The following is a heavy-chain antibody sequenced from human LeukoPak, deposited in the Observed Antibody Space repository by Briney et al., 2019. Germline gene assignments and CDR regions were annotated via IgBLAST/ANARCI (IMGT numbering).Heavy chain of an antibody. D-gene: IGHD3-10*01. CDR2: IYYSGST. V-gene: IGHV4-39*07. Sequence: SETLSLTCTVSGGSISSSSYYWGWIRQPPGKGLEWIGSIYYSGSTYYNPSLKSRVTISVDTSKNQFSLKLSSVTAADTAVYYCARDRGNYYGSGSTGVDYWGQGTLVTVSS. CDR1: GGSISSSSYY. J-gene: IGHJ4*02. CDR3: ARDRGNYYGSGSTGVDY.